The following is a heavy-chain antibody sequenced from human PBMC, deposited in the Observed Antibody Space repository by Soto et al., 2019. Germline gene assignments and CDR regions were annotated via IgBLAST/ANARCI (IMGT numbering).Heavy chain of an antibody. D-gene: IGHD4-4*01. J-gene: IGHJ5*02. CDR1: GGSISSYY. CDR2: IYYSGST. V-gene: IGHV4-59*01. Sequence: TSETLSLTCTVSGGSISSYYWSWIRQPPGKGLEWIGYIYYSGSTNYNPSLKSRVTISVDTSKNQFSLKLSSVTAADTAIYYCARRTTNNYAWFDPWGQGTLVTVSS. CDR3: ARRTTNNYAWFDP.